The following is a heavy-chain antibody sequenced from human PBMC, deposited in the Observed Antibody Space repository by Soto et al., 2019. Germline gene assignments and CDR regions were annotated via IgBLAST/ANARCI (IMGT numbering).Heavy chain of an antibody. CDR1: GGSIGGDGYS. Sequence: PSETLSLTCAVSGGSIGGDGYSWSWIRQPPGGGLEWIGYMYHSGTFLKSPSLKTRLTMSLDMSKNQFSLTLNSMTAADTAVYYCARAQFYSGSGNYNNLMFDAWGQGIQVTVSS. D-gene: IGHD3-10*01. CDR3: ARAQFYSGSGNYNNLMFDA. V-gene: IGHV4-30-2*01. CDR2: MYHSGTF. J-gene: IGHJ5*02.